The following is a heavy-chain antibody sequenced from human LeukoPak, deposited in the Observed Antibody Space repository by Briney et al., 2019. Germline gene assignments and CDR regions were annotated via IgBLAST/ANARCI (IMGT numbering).Heavy chain of an antibody. Sequence: SETLSLTCTVSGGSISSYYWSWIRQPAGKGLEWIGRIYTSGSTNYNPSLKGRVTMSVDTSKNQFSLKLSPVTAADTAVYYCARALGYCSGGSCYGPFDYWGQGTLVTVSS. V-gene: IGHV4-4*07. CDR2: IYTSGST. CDR1: GGSISSYY. CDR3: ARALGYCSGGSCYGPFDY. D-gene: IGHD2-15*01. J-gene: IGHJ4*02.